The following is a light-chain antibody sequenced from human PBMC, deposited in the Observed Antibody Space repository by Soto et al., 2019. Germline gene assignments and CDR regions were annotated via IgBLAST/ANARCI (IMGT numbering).Light chain of an antibody. Sequence: DIQMTQSPSSLSASVGDRVTITCRASQSISRYLNWYQLKPGKAPELLIYATSNLQSEVPSRFSGSGSGPDFTLTVNTLQPEDFATYYCQQSYSTPFTFGGGTKVDSK. CDR3: QQSYSTPFT. CDR2: ATS. J-gene: IGKJ4*01. V-gene: IGKV1-39*01. CDR1: QSISRY.